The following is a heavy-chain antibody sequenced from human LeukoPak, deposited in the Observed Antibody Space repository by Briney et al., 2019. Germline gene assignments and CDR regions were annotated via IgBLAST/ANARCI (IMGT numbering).Heavy chain of an antibody. CDR3: ASYSGSYSDY. V-gene: IGHV3-21*01. Sequence: GGSLRLSCAASGFTFSSYSMNWVRQAPGKGLEWVSSISSSSSYIYYADSVKDRFTISRDNAKNSLYLQMNSLRAEDTAVYYCASYSGSYSDYWGQGTLVTVSS. J-gene: IGHJ4*02. CDR2: ISSSSSYI. D-gene: IGHD1-26*01. CDR1: GFTFSSYS.